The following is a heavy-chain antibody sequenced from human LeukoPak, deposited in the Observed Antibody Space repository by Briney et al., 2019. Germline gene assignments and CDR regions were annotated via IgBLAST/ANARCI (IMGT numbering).Heavy chain of an antibody. J-gene: IGHJ4*02. V-gene: IGHV4-39*01. CDR3: ASGVGYSSADY. Sequence: SETLSLTCTVSGGSISSSSYYWGWIRQPPGKGLEWIGSIYYSGCTYYNPSLKSRVTISVDTSKNQFSLKLSSVTAADTAVYYCASGVGYSSADYWGQGTLVTVSS. CDR1: GGSISSSSYY. CDR2: IYYSGCT. D-gene: IGHD6-25*01.